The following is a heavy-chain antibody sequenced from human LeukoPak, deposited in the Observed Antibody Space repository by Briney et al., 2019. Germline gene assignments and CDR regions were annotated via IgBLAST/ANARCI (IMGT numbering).Heavy chain of an antibody. CDR2: IYYSGST. V-gene: IGHV4-59*01. CDR3: ARTPEAAAPNFDY. CDR1: GGSISSYY. D-gene: IGHD6-13*01. Sequence: SETLSLTCTVSGGSISSYYWSWIRQPPGKGLEWIGYIYYSGSTNYNPSLKSRVTISVDTSKNQFSLKLSSVTAADTAVYYCARTPEAAAPNFDYWGQGTLVTVSS. J-gene: IGHJ4*02.